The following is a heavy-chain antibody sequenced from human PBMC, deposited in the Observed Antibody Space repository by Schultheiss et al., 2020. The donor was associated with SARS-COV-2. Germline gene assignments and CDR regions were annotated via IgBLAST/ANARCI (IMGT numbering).Heavy chain of an antibody. CDR3: ARGHFGLQS. J-gene: IGHJ5*02. D-gene: IGHD3-10*01. CDR1: GGSISSYY. V-gene: IGHV4-59*01. Sequence: SQTLSLTCTVSGGSISSYYWSWIRQPPGKGLEWIGYIYYSGSTYYNPSLKSRVTISVDTSKNQFSLNLNSVTAADTAVYYCARGHFGLQSWGQGTLVTVSS. CDR2: IYYSGST.